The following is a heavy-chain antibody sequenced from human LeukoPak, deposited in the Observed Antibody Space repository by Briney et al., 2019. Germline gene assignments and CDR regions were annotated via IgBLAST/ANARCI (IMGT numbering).Heavy chain of an antibody. V-gene: IGHV3-7*03. Sequence: GGSLRLSCAASGFTFSNHWMSWVRQAPGKGLEWVANIKQDGSEKYYVDSLKGRFTISRDNAKNSLYLQMNSLRAEDTAVYYCARIAAAGFDCWGQGTLVTVSS. D-gene: IGHD6-13*01. CDR3: ARIAAAGFDC. CDR2: IKQDGSEK. CDR1: GFTFSNHW. J-gene: IGHJ5*01.